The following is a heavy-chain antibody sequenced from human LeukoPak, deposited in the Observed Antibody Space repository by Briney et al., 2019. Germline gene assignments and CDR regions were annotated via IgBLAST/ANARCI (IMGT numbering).Heavy chain of an antibody. D-gene: IGHD3-22*01. CDR3: ARLSSGYFFDPFDY. Sequence: SETLSLTCTVSGGSISSYYWSWIRQPPGKGLEWIGYIYYSGSTNYNPSLKSRVTISVDTSKNQFSLKLSSVTAADTAVYYCARLSSGYFFDPFDYWGQGTLVTVSS. J-gene: IGHJ4*02. CDR2: IYYSGST. V-gene: IGHV4-59*12. CDR1: GGSISSYY.